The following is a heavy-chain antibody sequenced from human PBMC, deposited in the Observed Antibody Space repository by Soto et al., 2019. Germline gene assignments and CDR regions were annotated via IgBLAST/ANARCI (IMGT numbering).Heavy chain of an antibody. V-gene: IGHV3-74*01. D-gene: IGHD4-17*01. Sequence: PGGSLSLSCAASGFTFSSYWMHWVRQAPGKGLVWVSRINSDGSSTSYADSAKGRFTISRDNAKNTLYLQMNSLRAEDTAVYYCARRGDRYYYYGMDVWGQGTTVTVSS. CDR1: GFTFSSYW. J-gene: IGHJ6*02. CDR3: ARRGDRYYYYGMDV. CDR2: INSDGSST.